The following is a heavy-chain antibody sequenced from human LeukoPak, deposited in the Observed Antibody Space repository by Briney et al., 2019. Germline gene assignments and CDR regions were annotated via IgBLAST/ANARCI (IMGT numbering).Heavy chain of an antibody. CDR1: GYTFTSYD. Sequence: ASVKVSCTASGYTFTSYDINWVRQATGQGLEWMGWMNPNSSNTGYAQTFQGRVTMTRNTSISTPYMELSSLRSEDTAVYYCVRGYYDSIRAPADYWGQGTLVTVSS. V-gene: IGHV1-8*01. J-gene: IGHJ4*02. CDR3: VRGYYDSIRAPADY. D-gene: IGHD3-16*01. CDR2: MNPNSSNT.